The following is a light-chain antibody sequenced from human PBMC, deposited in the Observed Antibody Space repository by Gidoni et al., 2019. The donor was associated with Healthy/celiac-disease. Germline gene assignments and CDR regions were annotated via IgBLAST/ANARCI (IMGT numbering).Light chain of an antibody. CDR3: QSYDSSLSASVV. CDR1: SSNIGAGYD. CDR2: GNS. Sequence: QSVLTQQPSVSGAPGQRVIISCTGSSSNIGAGYDVHWYQQLPGTAPKLLIYGNSNRPSGVPDRFSGSKSGTSASLAITGLQAEDEADYYCQSYDSSLSASVVFGGGTKLTVL. V-gene: IGLV1-40*01. J-gene: IGLJ2*01.